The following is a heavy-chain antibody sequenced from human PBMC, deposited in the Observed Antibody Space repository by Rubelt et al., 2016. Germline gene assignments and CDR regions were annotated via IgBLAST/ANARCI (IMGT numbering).Heavy chain of an antibody. J-gene: IGHJ4*02. V-gene: IGHV3-30*03. CDR3: ARDLLF. CDR1: GFTFNSYR. CDR2: ISFDGSNK. Sequence: PGGSLRPSCIASGFTFNSYRMNWVRQAPGKGLEWVALISFDGSNKNYADSVKGRFTISRDNSKNTLDLQMNSLRAEDTAVYYCARDLLFGGQGTLVTVSS. D-gene: IGHD2-15*01.